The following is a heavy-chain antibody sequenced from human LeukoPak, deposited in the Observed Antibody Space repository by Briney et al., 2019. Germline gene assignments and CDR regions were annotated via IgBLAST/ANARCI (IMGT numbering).Heavy chain of an antibody. D-gene: IGHD5-12*01. Sequence: PGGSLRLSCAASGVTVSSNYMSWVRQAPGKGLERVSVLYSGGSTYYADSVKGRFTISRDNSKNTLYLQMNSLRAEDTAVYYCASIRGYSGYAGYFDCWGQGTLVTVSS. CDR3: ASIRGYSGYAGYFDC. J-gene: IGHJ4*02. CDR1: GVTVSSNY. V-gene: IGHV3-53*01. CDR2: LYSGGST.